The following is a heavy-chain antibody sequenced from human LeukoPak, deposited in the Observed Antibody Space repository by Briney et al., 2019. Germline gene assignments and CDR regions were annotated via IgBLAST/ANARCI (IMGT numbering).Heavy chain of an antibody. CDR2: ISGSGGST. J-gene: IGHJ5*02. CDR3: ARVTEYCSSTSCLFDP. CDR1: GFTFSSYA. Sequence: GGSLRLSCAASGFTFSSYAMNWVRQAPGKGLQWVSAISGSGGSTYYADSVKGRFTISRDNSKNTLYLQMNSLRAEDTAVYYCARVTEYCSSTSCLFDPWGQGTLVTVSS. D-gene: IGHD2-2*01. V-gene: IGHV3-23*01.